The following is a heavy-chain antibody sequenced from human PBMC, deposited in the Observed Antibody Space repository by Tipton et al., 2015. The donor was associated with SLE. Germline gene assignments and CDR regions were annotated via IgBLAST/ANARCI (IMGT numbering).Heavy chain of an antibody. CDR1: GFTFSSYE. Sequence: LRLSCAASGFTFSSYEMNWVRQAPGKGLEWIWEINHSGSTNYNPSLKSRVTISVDTSKNQFSLKLSSVTAADTAVYYCAIEWATNAFDIWGQGTMVTVSS. CDR2: INHSGST. V-gene: IGHV4-34*08. J-gene: IGHJ3*02. D-gene: IGHD1-26*01. CDR3: AIEWATNAFDI.